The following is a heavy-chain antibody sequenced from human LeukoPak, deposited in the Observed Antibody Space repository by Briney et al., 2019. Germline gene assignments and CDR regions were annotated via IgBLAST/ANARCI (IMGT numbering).Heavy chain of an antibody. CDR2: IYNDGNRT. CDR1: GFTFSSYW. CDR3: TRDQTPYC. J-gene: IGHJ4*02. Sequence: GGSLRLSCAASGFTFSSYWMHWVRQAPGKGLVWVSRIYNDGNRTSYADSVKGRFTISRDDSKGIAYLQMNSLKTEDTAVYYCTRDQTPYCWGQGTLVTVSS. V-gene: IGHV3-74*01.